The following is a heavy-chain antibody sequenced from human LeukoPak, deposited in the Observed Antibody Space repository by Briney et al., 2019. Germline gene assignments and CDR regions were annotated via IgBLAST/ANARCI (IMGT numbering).Heavy chain of an antibody. D-gene: IGHD6-25*01. CDR2: IYYSGST. CDR1: GGSISSSTYY. J-gene: IGHJ5*02. Sequence: SETLSLTCTVSGGSISSSTYYWGWIRQPPGKGLEWIGSIYYSGSTNYNPSLKSRVTISVDTSKNQFSLKLSSVTAADTAVYYCARGSGGVDWFDPWGQGTLVTVSS. V-gene: IGHV4-39*07. CDR3: ARGSGGVDWFDP.